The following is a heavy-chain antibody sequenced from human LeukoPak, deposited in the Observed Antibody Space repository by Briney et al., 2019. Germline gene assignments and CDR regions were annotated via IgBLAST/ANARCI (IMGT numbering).Heavy chain of an antibody. D-gene: IGHD1-26*01. V-gene: IGHV3-7*01. CDR1: GFTFRSYW. Sequence: GGSLRLSCAASGFTFRSYWMAWVRQAPGKGLEWVANIKEDESAKHQADSVKGRFTISRDNAQNSVHLQMSSLRGEDTAVYYCARDVGGSLDYWGQGTLVTVSS. J-gene: IGHJ4*02. CDR3: ARDVGGSLDY. CDR2: IKEDESAK.